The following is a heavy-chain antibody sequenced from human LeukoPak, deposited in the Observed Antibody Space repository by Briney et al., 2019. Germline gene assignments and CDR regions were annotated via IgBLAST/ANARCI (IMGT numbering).Heavy chain of an antibody. J-gene: IGHJ4*02. V-gene: IGHV1-18*01. CDR1: GYTFTSYG. CDR2: ISAYNGNT. CDR3: ARVLYYYDSSGYSARFDY. D-gene: IGHD3-22*01. Sequence: ASVKVSCKASGYTFTSYGIGWVRQASGQGLEWMGWISAYNGNTNYAQKLQGRVTMTTDTSTSTAYMELRSLRSDDTAVYYCARVLYYYDSSGYSARFDYWGQGTLVTVSS.